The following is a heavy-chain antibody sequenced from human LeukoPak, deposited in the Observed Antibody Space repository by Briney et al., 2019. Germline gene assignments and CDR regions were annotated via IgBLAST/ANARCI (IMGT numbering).Heavy chain of an antibody. CDR3: ATDYYDSSGPI. J-gene: IGHJ4*02. CDR1: GGSISNYY. CDR2: VYISGST. D-gene: IGHD3-22*01. V-gene: IGHV4-4*07. Sequence: SETLSLTCTVSGGSISNYYWTWIRQPAGKGLEWIGRVYISGSTDYNPSLKSRVTISVDTSKNQFSLKLSSVTAADTAVYYCATDYYDSSGPIWGQGTLVTVSS.